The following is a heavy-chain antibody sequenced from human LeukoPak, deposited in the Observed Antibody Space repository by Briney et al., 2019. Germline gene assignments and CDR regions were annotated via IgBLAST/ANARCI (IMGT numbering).Heavy chain of an antibody. CDR1: GFTFSNYW. V-gene: IGHV3-7*05. CDR2: IKEDGSEK. D-gene: IGHD6-13*01. CDR3: ARDRPSRSYDY. J-gene: IGHJ4*02. Sequence: GGSLRLSCAASGFTFSNYWMSWVRQAPGRGLEWVANIKEDGSEKYYVDAVKGRFTISRDNAKKSLYLQMNSLRAEDTAVYYCARDRPSRSYDYWGQGTLVTVSS.